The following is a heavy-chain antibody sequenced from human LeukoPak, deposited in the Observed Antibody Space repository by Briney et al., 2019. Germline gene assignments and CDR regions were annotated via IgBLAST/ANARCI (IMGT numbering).Heavy chain of an antibody. CDR2: INHSGST. D-gene: IGHD6-6*01. J-gene: IGHJ4*02. CDR3: ARRSRSSSSALFDY. Sequence: SETLSLTCTVSGGSISSNNYYWGWIRQPPGKGLEWIGEINHSGSTNYNPSLKSRVTISVDTSKNQFSLKLSSVTAADTAVYYCARRSRSSSSALFDYWGQGTLVTVSS. V-gene: IGHV4-39*07. CDR1: GGSISSNNYY.